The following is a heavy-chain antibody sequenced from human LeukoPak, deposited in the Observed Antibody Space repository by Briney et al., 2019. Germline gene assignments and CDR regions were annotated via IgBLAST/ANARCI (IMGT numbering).Heavy chain of an antibody. J-gene: IGHJ5*02. CDR1: GDSISSSSFY. CDR2: IYTSGST. Sequence: SETLSLTCSVSGDSISSSSFYWGWIRQPPGKGLEWIGRIYTSGSTNYNPSLKSRVTMSVDTSKNQFSLKLSSVTAADTAVYYCARVRVRSISVRWEAYNWFDPWGQGTLVTVSS. V-gene: IGHV4-61*05. D-gene: IGHD6-6*01. CDR3: ARVRVRSISVRWEAYNWFDP.